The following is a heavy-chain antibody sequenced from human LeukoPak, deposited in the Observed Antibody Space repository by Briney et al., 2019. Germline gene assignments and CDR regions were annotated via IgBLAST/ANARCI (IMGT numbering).Heavy chain of an antibody. Sequence: SGPTLVNPTQPLTLTCTFSGFSLSTTGMCVTWVRQPPGKALEWLARIDWDDDKYYSTSLKTRLTISKDTSKNQVVLTMTNMDPVDTGTYYCARTNRYHTVDYWGQGTLVTVSS. CDR3: ARTNRYHTVDY. V-gene: IGHV2-70*11. CDR1: GFSLSTTGMC. D-gene: IGHD2/OR15-2a*01. CDR2: IDWDDDK. J-gene: IGHJ4*02.